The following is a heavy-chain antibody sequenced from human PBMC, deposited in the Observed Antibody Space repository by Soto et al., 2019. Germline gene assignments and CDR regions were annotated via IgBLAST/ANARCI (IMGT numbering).Heavy chain of an antibody. V-gene: IGHV3-30-3*01. D-gene: IGHD3-16*02. J-gene: IGHJ4*02. CDR3: ARDRLRLGELSLIGYFDS. CDR1: GFSLSSYT. CDR2: ISFDSSSK. Sequence: QVQLVESGGGVVQPGRSLRLSCAGSGFSLSSYTMHWVRQAPGKGLEWVALISFDSSSKHYADSVRGRFSISRDNSKNTLYPQMDSLRPDDTALYYCARDRLRLGELSLIGYFDSWGQGTLVTVSS.